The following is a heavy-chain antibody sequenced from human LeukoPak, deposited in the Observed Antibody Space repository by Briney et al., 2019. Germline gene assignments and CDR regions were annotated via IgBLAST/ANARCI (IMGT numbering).Heavy chain of an antibody. CDR2: FYPAGGQH. D-gene: IGHD5-18*01. V-gene: IGHV1-24*01. Sequence: ASVTVSCMVSGFTLSDLSMHWVRQVQGQGREWVGGFYPAGGQHIYAHTFRGRVILTEDASTNTAFMELNSMRPDDTAAYYCATGVICATTTCPGYRNYYFFMDVWGEGTTVTVSS. CDR1: GFTLSDLS. CDR3: ATGVICATTTCPGYRNYYFFMDV. J-gene: IGHJ6*03.